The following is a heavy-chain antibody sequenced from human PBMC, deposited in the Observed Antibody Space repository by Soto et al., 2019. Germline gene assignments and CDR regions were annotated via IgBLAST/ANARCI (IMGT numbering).Heavy chain of an antibody. Sequence: EVQLVESGGGLVKPGGSLRLSCAASGFTFSNAWMNWVRQAPGKGLEWVGRIKSKTDGGTTDYAAPVKGRFTISRDDSKNTLYLQMNSLKTEDTAVYYCTTAHLSYYYDSSCYYAEYWGQGTLVTVSS. D-gene: IGHD3-22*01. V-gene: IGHV3-15*07. J-gene: IGHJ4*02. CDR2: IKSKTDGGTT. CDR1: GFTFSNAW. CDR3: TTAHLSYYYDSSCYYAEY.